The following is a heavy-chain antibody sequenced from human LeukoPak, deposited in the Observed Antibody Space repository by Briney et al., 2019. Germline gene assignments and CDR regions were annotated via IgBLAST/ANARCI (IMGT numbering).Heavy chain of an antibody. CDR2: IYYSGST. J-gene: IGHJ5*02. CDR1: GGSISSGGYY. Sequence: SETLSLTCTVSGGSISSGGYYWSWIRQHPGSGREWFGYIYYSGSTYYNPSLKSRVTISVHMSKNQFSLKLSSVTAADTAVDYWARDRGSLGPWGQGPWSPSPQ. CDR3: ARDRGSLGP. D-gene: IGHD3-16*01. V-gene: IGHV4-31*03.